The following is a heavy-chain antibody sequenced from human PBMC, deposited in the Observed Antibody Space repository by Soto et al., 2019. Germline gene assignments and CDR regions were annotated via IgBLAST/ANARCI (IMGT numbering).Heavy chain of an antibody. D-gene: IGHD2-15*01. V-gene: IGHV3-74*01. CDR2: INSDGSST. CDR3: VRTSLVVAAATREDY. CDR1: GFTFSSYW. Sequence: EVQLVESGGGLVQPGGSRGLSGAASGFTFSSYWMHWARQPPGKGLVWVSRINSDGSSTSYADSVKGGFTISRDNAKNTLYLQMNSLRAEDTAVYYCVRTSLVVAAATREDYWGQGTLVTVSS. J-gene: IGHJ4*02.